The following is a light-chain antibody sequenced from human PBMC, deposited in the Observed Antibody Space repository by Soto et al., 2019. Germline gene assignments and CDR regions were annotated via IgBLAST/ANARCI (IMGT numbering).Light chain of an antibody. CDR1: QSINNW. Sequence: DIQMTQSPSTLSASIGDRVTITCRASQSINNWLAWYQQKPGKAPKVLIYDASSLESGVPSRFSGSGSGTEFTLTISRLQPDDFATYYCQDHDRSWTFGQGTKLEMK. J-gene: IGKJ2*01. V-gene: IGKV1-5*01. CDR3: QDHDRSWT. CDR2: DAS.